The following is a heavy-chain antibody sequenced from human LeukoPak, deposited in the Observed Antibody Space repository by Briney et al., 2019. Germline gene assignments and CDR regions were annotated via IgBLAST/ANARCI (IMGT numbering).Heavy chain of an antibody. J-gene: IGHJ4*02. CDR1: GFTFSSYE. D-gene: IGHD1-26*01. CDR2: ISSSGSTI. V-gene: IGHV3-48*03. CDR3: AKVAAWELREPFDY. Sequence: GGSLRLSCAASGFTFSSYEMNWVRQAPGKGLEWVSYISSSGSTIYYADSVKGRFTISRDNAKNSLYLQMNSLRAEDTAVYYCAKVAAWELREPFDYWGQGTLVTVSS.